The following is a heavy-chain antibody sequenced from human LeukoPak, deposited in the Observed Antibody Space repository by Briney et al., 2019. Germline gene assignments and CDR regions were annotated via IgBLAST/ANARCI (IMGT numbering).Heavy chain of an antibody. V-gene: IGHV3-23*01. CDR2: ISGSGDTT. CDR3: AKDFSSSWYENWFDP. CDR1: GLTPSSCA. Sequence: GGSLRLSCAASGLTPSSCAMTWVRQAPGKGLEWVAGISGSGDTTNYADSVKGRFTISRDNSKSTLYLQMTSVRVEDTAVYYCAKDFSSSWYENWFDPWGQGTLVTVSS. D-gene: IGHD6-13*01. J-gene: IGHJ5*02.